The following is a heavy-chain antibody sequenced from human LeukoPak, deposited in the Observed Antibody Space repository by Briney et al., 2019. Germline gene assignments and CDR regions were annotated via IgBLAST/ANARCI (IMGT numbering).Heavy chain of an antibody. CDR3: AANRYVWGSYQHAGFDY. Sequence: GASVKVSCKASGGTFSSYAISWVRQAPGQGLEWMGGIIPIFGTANYAQKFQGRVTITADESTSTAYMELSSLRSEDTAVYYCAANRYVWGSYQHAGFDYWGQGTLVTVSS. CDR2: IIPIFGTA. CDR1: GGTFSSYA. D-gene: IGHD3-16*01. J-gene: IGHJ4*02. V-gene: IGHV1-69*13.